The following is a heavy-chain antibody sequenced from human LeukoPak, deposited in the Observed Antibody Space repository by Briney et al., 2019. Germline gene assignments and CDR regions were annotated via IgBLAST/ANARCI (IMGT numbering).Heavy chain of an antibody. CDR1: GYSFTSCW. D-gene: IGHD3-10*01. V-gene: IGHV5-51*01. CDR2: IYPGDSDT. CDR3: ARRYYCGSGSYYNFDY. J-gene: IGHJ4*02. Sequence: GESLKISCKGSGYSFTSCWIGWVRQMPGKGLEWMGIIYPGDSDTRYSPSFQGQVTISADKSISTAYLQWSSLKASDTAMYYCARRYYCGSGSYYNFDYWGQGTLVTVSS.